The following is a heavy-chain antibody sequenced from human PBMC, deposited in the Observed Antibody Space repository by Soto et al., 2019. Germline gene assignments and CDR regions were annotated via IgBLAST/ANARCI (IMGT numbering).Heavy chain of an antibody. V-gene: IGHV1-8*01. CDR2: MNPNSGNT. D-gene: IGHD3-10*01. Sequence: QVQLVQSGAEVKKPGASVKVSCKASGYTFTNYDINWVRQATGQGLEWIGWMNPNSGNTGYIEKLQGRITMTRDTSTTSAYMELTSLTSEDTAVYYCARCATMVREGYDSGGQGTLVTVSS. CDR3: ARCATMVREGYDS. J-gene: IGHJ4*02. CDR1: GYTFTNYD.